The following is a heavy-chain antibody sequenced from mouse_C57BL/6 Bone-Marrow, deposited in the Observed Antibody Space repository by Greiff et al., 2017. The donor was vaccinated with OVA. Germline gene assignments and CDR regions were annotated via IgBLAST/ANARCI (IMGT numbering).Heavy chain of an antibody. CDR1: GYTFTSYW. CDR3: ARAGITTVEGDFSIDD. J-gene: IGHJ4*01. Sequence: VQLQQPGAELVKPGASVKMSCKASGYTFTSYWITWVKQRPGQGLEWIGDIYPGSGRTNYNEKFKSKATLTVDPSSSTASMQLSSLTSEDSAVYSCARAGITTVEGDFSIDDWGQGTSVTVSS. V-gene: IGHV1-55*01. D-gene: IGHD1-1*01. CDR2: IYPGSGRT.